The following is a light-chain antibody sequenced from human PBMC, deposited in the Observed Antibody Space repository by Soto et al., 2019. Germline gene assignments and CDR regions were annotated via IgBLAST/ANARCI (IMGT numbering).Light chain of an antibody. CDR3: QQSYSTPT. J-gene: IGKJ2*01. Sequence: DIQMTQSPSSLSASVGDRVTITCRASQSISSYLNWYQQRPGKAPNLLIYAASSLQSGVPSRFSGSGSGTDFTLTISSRQPEDFATYYCQQSYSTPTFGQGTKLEIK. V-gene: IGKV1-39*01. CDR2: AAS. CDR1: QSISSY.